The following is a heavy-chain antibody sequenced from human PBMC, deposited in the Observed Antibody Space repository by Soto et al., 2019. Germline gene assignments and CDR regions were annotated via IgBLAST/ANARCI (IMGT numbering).Heavy chain of an antibody. CDR3: ARGGYYDDSSGYYFLDY. J-gene: IGHJ4*02. D-gene: IGHD3-22*01. CDR2: VIPMFGTA. V-gene: IGHV1-69*01. CDR1: GGTFISYA. Sequence: QVQLVQSGAEVKKPGSSVKVSCKSSGGTFISYAISWVRQAPGQGLEWMGGVIPMFGTANYAQKFQGRVTITADESTSTAYMELSSLRSEDTAVYYCARGGYYDDSSGYYFLDYWGQGTLVTVSS.